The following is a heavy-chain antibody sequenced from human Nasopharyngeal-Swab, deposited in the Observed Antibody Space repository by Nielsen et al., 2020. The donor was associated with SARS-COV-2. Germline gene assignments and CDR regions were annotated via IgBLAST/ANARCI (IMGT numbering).Heavy chain of an antibody. CDR1: GYTFTGYY. CDR2: INPNSGGT. J-gene: IGHJ6*02. V-gene: IGHV1-2*06. D-gene: IGHD2-21*02. Sequence: ASVKVSCKASGYTFTGYYMHWVRQAPGQGLEWMGRINPNSGGTNYAQKFQGRVTMTRDTSISTAYMELSSLRSEDTAVYYCARGAGDSYYYYYYGMDVWGQGTTVTVSS. CDR3: ARGAGDSYYYYYYGMDV.